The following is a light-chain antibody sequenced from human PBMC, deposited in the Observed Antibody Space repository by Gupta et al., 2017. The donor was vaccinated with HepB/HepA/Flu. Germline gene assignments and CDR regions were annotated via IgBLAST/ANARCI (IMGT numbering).Light chain of an antibody. J-gene: IGLJ2*01. V-gene: IGLV2-14*03. CDR2: DVS. Sequence: STLPQPASVSRSPDQSITISGTGTSSDVVGYNYVSWYQQHPGKAPKLMIYDVSNRPSGGSNRVSGSKSGNTASMTISGLQAEDEADYYCSSYTSSSTRGGVFGGGTKLTVL. CDR1: SSDVVGYNY. CDR3: SSYTSSSTRGGV.